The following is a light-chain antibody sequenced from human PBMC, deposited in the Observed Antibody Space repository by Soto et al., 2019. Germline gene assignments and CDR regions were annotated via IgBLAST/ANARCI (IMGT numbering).Light chain of an antibody. Sequence: QSALTQPASVSGSPGQSITISCTGTSSDVGGYNYVAWYQQHPGKAPKVMIFDVSDRPSGVSPRFSASKSGNTASLTISGLQAEDEADYYCSSFTSSRAVVFGKGTKLTVL. V-gene: IGLV2-14*03. CDR1: SSDVGGYNY. CDR2: DVS. J-gene: IGLJ2*01. CDR3: SSFTSSRAVV.